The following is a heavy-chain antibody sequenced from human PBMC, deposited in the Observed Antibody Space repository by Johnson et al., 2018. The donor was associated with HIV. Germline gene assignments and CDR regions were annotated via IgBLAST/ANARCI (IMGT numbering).Heavy chain of an antibody. CDR2: IRYDGSNK. D-gene: IGHD5-24*01. V-gene: IGHV3-30*02. CDR3: TRSKLQFLAPDAFDL. J-gene: IGHJ3*01. Sequence: QVQLVESGGGVVQPGGSLRLSCAASGFTFSSYGMHWVRQAPGKGLEWVAFIRYDGSNKYYADSVKGRFTISRDSSRNTLYLQIDTLKVEDTALYYCTRSKLQFLAPDAFDLWGQGTMVTVSS. CDR1: GFTFSSYG.